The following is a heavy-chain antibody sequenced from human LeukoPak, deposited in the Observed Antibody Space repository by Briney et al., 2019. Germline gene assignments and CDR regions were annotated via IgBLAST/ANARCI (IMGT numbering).Heavy chain of an antibody. CDR1: GYTFTRYY. V-gene: IGHV1-46*01. CDR2: INPSGGST. CDR3: ARGGYCSGTNCLPDY. Sequence: ASVKVSCKASGYTFTRYYIHWVRQAPGQGLEWMGIINPSGGSTTYAQKLQGRLSMTSDTSTSTVYMQVSSLRSEDTAVYYRARGGYCSGTNCLPDYWGQGTLVTVSS. D-gene: IGHD2-2*01. J-gene: IGHJ4*02.